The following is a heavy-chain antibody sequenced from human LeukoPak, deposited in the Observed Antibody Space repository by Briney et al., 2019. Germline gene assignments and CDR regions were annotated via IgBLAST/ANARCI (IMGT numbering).Heavy chain of an antibody. J-gene: IGHJ4*02. CDR1: GFTFSSYG. Sequence: QSGGSLRLSCAASGFTFSSYGMHWVRQAPGRGLEWVAVIWYDGSNKYYADSVKGRFTISRDNSKNTLYLQMNSLRAEDTAVYYCARDLGDTAMVTCDYWGQGALVSVPS. CDR2: IWYDGSNK. CDR3: ARDLGDTAMVTCDY. D-gene: IGHD5-18*01. V-gene: IGHV3-33*01.